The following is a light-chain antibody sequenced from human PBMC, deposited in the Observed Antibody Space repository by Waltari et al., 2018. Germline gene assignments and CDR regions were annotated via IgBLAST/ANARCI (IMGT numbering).Light chain of an antibody. CDR2: KAS. Sequence: DIQMTQSPSTLSASVGDRVTITCRASQSISWWLAWFQPKPGKAPKLLIYKASSLQSGVPSRFSGSGFGTEFTLTISSLQADDFATYYCQDYNSYTFGQGTKVEVK. CDR3: QDYNSYT. V-gene: IGKV1-5*03. CDR1: QSISWW. J-gene: IGKJ1*01.